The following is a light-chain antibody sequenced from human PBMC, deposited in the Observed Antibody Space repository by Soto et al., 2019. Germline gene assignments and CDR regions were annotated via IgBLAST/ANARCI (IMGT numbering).Light chain of an antibody. CDR3: QQYNSSPT. J-gene: IGKJ4*01. V-gene: IGKV1-5*03. Sequence: DIQMTQSPSTLSGPVGDRVTMTFRASQTISSWLAWYQQKPGKAPKLLIYKASTLKSGVPSRFSGSGSGTEYTLTIISLQPDDFATYYCQQYNSSPTFGGGTKVDIK. CDR1: QTISSW. CDR2: KAS.